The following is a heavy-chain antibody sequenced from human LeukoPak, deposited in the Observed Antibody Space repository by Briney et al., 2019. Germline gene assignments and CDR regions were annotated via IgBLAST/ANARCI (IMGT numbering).Heavy chain of an antibody. CDR2: ISSSGSTI. Sequence: PGGSLRLSCAASGFTFSSYEMNWVRQAPGKGLEWVSYISSSGSTIYYADSVKGRFTISRDNSKNTLYLQMNSLRAEDTAVYYCAKGLYGSGSFDAFDIWGQGTMVTVSS. D-gene: IGHD3-10*01. CDR1: GFTFSSYE. V-gene: IGHV3-48*03. J-gene: IGHJ3*02. CDR3: AKGLYGSGSFDAFDI.